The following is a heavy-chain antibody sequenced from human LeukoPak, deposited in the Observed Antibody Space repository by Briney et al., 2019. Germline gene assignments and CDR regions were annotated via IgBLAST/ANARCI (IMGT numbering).Heavy chain of an antibody. CDR3: ARAPGVNYYYYMEV. J-gene: IGHJ6*03. D-gene: IGHD2-8*01. CDR1: VFSFDDYV. Sequence: VGSLRLSCATSVFSFDDYVMSWVRQAPGKGLEWVSGIKWNGGITGYADSVKGRVTISRDNAKNSLFLQMNRLRAEDTALYYCARAPGVNYYYYMEVWGKGTTVTVSS. CDR2: IKWNGGIT. V-gene: IGHV3-20*04.